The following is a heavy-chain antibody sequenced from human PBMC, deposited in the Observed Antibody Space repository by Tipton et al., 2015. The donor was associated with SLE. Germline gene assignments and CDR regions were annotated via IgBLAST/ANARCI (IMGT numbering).Heavy chain of an antibody. D-gene: IGHD1-20*01. J-gene: IGHJ2*01. Sequence: TLSLTCTVSGGSISSYYWSWIRQPPGKGLEWIGAVYYSGSTSFNPSLRSRLTMSIDTSKTHFSLRLTSVAAADTAVYYCARWRPLSGNEHWYFDLWGRGTLVTVSS. V-gene: IGHV4-59*07. CDR2: VYYSGST. CDR1: GGSISSYY. CDR3: ARWRPLSGNEHWYFDL.